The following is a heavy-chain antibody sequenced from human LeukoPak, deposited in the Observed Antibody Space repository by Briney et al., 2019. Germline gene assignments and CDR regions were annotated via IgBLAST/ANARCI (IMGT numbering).Heavy chain of an antibody. CDR1: GFTFDDYA. Sequence: PGGSLRLSCAASGFTFDDYAMHWVRQAPGKGLEWVSGISWNGGSIGYADSVKGRFTISRDNAKNSLYLQMNSLRAEDTALYYCATDRRSSSPYFDYWGQGTLVTVSS. CDR3: ATDRRSSSPYFDY. D-gene: IGHD6-6*01. CDR2: ISWNGGSI. J-gene: IGHJ4*02. V-gene: IGHV3-9*01.